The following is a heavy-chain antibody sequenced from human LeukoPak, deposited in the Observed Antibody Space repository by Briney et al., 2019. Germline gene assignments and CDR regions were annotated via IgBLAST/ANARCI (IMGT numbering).Heavy chain of an antibody. D-gene: IGHD3-22*01. CDR2: ISSSSSYI. V-gene: IGHV3-21*01. J-gene: IGHJ4*02. CDR1: GFTFSSYS. Sequence: GGSLRLSCAASGFTFSSYSMNWVRQAPGKGLEWVSSISSSSSYIYYADSVKGRFTISRDNAENSLYLQMNSLRAEDTAVYFCARDARESYFDSSGADFWGQGTLVTVSS. CDR3: ARDARESYFDSSGADF.